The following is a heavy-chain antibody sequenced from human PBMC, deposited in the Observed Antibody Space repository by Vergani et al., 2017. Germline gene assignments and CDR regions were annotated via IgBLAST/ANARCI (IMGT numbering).Heavy chain of an antibody. CDR1: GFPFSSYG. V-gene: IGHV3-30*02. D-gene: IGHD3-22*01. CDR3: AKPDYYDSRGPSFFEY. CDR2: IGYDGNNK. Sequence: QVQLVESGGGVVQPGGALRLSCAASGFPFSSYGMHWVRQAPGKGLEWVAFIGYDGNNKYYADYVKGRFTISRDNSKNTLYLQMNSLRAEDTAVYYCAKPDYYDSRGPSFFEYWGRGTLVTVSA. J-gene: IGHJ4*02.